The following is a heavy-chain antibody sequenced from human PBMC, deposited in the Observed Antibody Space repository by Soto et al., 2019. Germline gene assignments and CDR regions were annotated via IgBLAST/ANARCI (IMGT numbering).Heavy chain of an antibody. J-gene: IGHJ6*03. CDR2: MSYDGSNK. CDR3: ARDIYYGSGANYFYYLDV. V-gene: IGHV3-30*03. CDR1: GFTFSNYG. Sequence: QVQLVESGGGVVQPGRSLRLSCAASGFTFSNYGLHWVRQAPDKGLEWVAAMSYDGSNKYSADSVKGRFTISRDNSKNTWYLQMNSLRAEDTAVYYCARDIYYGSGANYFYYLDVWGEGTGVTVSS. D-gene: IGHD3-10*01.